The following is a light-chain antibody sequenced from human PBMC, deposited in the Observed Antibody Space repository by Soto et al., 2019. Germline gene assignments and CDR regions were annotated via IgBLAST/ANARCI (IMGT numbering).Light chain of an antibody. J-gene: IGKJ5*01. CDR1: QAITNY. V-gene: IGKV1-33*01. CDR3: QQYENLPT. Sequence: DIQMTQSPSSLSASVGDRVTIPCQASQAITNYLNWYQQKPGKAPRLLLYDASNLEAGVPSRFRGSGSGTDFTFTISRLQPEDIATYYCQQYENLPTFGQGTRLEIK. CDR2: DAS.